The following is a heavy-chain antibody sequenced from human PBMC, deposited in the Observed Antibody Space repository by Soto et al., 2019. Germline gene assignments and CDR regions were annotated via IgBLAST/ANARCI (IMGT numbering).Heavy chain of an antibody. Sequence: QVQLQESGPGLVKPSQTLSLTCTVSGGSISSGDYYWSWIRQPPGKGLEWIGYIYYSGSTYYNPSLKSRVTIXVXTXXNQFSLKRSSVTAADTAVYYCARVQGGGGAMVHNYWGQGTLVTVSS. CDR3: ARVQGGGGAMVHNY. CDR1: GGSISSGDYY. V-gene: IGHV4-30-4*01. CDR2: IYYSGST. J-gene: IGHJ4*02. D-gene: IGHD5-18*01.